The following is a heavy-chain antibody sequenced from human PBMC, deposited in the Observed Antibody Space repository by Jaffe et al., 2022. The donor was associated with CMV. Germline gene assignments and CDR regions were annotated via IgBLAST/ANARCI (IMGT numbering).Heavy chain of an antibody. D-gene: IGHD2-15*01. J-gene: IGHJ6*02. V-gene: IGHV3-30*18. Sequence: QVQLVESGGGVVQPGRSLRLSCAASGFTFSSYGMHWVRQAPGKGLEWVAVISYDGSNKYYADSVKGRFTISRDNSKNTLYLQMNSLRAEDTAVYYCAKEAARDSPPHYYYGMDVWGQGTTVTVSS. CDR1: GFTFSSYG. CDR2: ISYDGSNK. CDR3: AKEAARDSPPHYYYGMDV.